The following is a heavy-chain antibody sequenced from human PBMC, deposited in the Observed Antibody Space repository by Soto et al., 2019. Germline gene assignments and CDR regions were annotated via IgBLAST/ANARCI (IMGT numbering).Heavy chain of an antibody. CDR1: GGSISSYY. D-gene: IGHD6-19*01. Sequence: SETLSLTCTVSGGSISSYYWSWIRQPPGKGLEWIGYIYYSGSTNYNPSLKSRVTISVDTSKNQFSLKLSSVTAADTAVYYCARDRKQWLGYYYYGMDVWGQGTTVTVSS. CDR3: ARDRKQWLGYYYYGMDV. V-gene: IGHV4-59*01. CDR2: IYYSGST. J-gene: IGHJ6*02.